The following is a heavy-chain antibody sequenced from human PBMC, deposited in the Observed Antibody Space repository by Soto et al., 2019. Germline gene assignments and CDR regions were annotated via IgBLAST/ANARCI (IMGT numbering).Heavy chain of an antibody. V-gene: IGHV4-4*02. D-gene: IGHD3-10*01. CDR3: ARVGYYASGSYFLDY. Sequence: SETQSLTCAFSGYSISSTNWWSWVRQPPGKGLEWIGEIYHSGSTNYNPSLKSRVTISVDKSKNQFSLELSSVTAADTAVYYCARVGYYASGSYFLDYWGQGTLVTVSS. CDR1: GYSISSTNW. CDR2: IYHSGST. J-gene: IGHJ4*02.